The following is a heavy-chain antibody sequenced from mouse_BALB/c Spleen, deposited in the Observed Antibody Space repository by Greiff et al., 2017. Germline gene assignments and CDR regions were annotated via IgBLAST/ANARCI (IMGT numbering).Heavy chain of an antibody. D-gene: IGHD1-1*01. CDR1: GFSLTSYG. CDR2: IWSGGST. V-gene: IGHV2-2*02. CDR3: ASLPHYYGSILYAMDY. Sequence: QVQLKESGPGLVQPSQSLSITCTVSGFSLTSYGVHWVRQSPGKGLEWLGVIWSGGSTDYNAAFISRLSISKDNSKSQVFFKMNSLQANDTAIYYCASLPHYYGSILYAMDYWGQGTSVTVSS. J-gene: IGHJ4*01.